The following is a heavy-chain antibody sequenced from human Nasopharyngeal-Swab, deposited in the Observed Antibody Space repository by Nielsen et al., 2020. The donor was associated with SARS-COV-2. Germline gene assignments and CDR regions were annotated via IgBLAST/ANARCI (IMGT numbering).Heavy chain of an antibody. CDR2: INAGNGNT. V-gene: IGHV1-3*01. J-gene: IGHJ4*02. CDR1: GYTFISYI. Sequence: ASVKVSCKASGYTFISYIMHWVRQAPGQRLEWMGWINAGNGNTKYSQKFQDRVTITRDTSASIAYMELSSLRSEDTAVYYCARSPYSSGWYYFDYWGQGTLVTVSS. CDR3: ARSPYSSGWYYFDY. D-gene: IGHD6-19*01.